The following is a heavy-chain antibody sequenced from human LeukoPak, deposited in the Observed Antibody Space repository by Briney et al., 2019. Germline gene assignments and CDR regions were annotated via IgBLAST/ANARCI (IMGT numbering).Heavy chain of an antibody. CDR3: AKPPRGYSGYDHWFDP. CDR1: GFTFSNYG. J-gene: IGHJ5*02. D-gene: IGHD5-12*01. CDR2: ISYDGSHK. V-gene: IGHV3-30*18. Sequence: PGGSLRLSCAASGFTFSNYGMHWVRQAPGKGLEWVAVISYDGSHKYYGDSVKGRFTISRDNSKNTLYLQMNSLRAEDTAVYYCAKPPRGYSGYDHWFDPWGQGTLVTVSS.